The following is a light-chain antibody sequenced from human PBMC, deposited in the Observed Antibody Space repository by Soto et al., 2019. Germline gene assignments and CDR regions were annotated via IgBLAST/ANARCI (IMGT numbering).Light chain of an antibody. J-gene: IGLJ3*02. V-gene: IGLV1-40*01. CDR3: QSYGSSLSGGV. CDR1: SSNIGAGYD. CDR2: GNS. Sequence: QSVLTQPPSVSGAPGQRVTISCTGSSSNIGAGYDVHWYQQLPGTAPKLLIYGNSNRPSGVPDPFSGSKSGTSASLSITGLQAEDEADYSCQSYGSSLSGGVFGGGTKLTVL.